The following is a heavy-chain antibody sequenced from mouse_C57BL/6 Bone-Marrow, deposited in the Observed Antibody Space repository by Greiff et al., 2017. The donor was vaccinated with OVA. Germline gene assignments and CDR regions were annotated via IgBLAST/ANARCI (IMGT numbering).Heavy chain of an antibody. Sequence: QVQLQQSGAELARPGASVKLSCKASGYTFTSYGISWVKQRTGQGLEWIGEIYPRSGNTYYNEKFKGKAILTADKSSSTAYMELRSLTSEDSAVYYCTRANDGYYFDYWGQGTTLTVSS. V-gene: IGHV1-81*01. J-gene: IGHJ2*01. CDR2: IYPRSGNT. D-gene: IGHD2-3*01. CDR3: TRANDGYYFDY. CDR1: GYTFTSYG.